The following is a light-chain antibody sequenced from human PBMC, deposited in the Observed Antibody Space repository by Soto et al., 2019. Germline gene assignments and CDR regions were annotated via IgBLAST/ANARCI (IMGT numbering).Light chain of an antibody. CDR3: HVWDSSSDYVV. CDR1: NIGSKS. Sequence: SYELTQPPSVSVAPGQTASITCGGNNIGSKSVHWYQQRPGQAPVVVVYDDSDRPSGIPERFSGSNSGNTATLTISRVEVGDEADYYCHVWDSSSDYVVFGGGTKLTVL. V-gene: IGLV3-21*02. CDR2: DDS. J-gene: IGLJ2*01.